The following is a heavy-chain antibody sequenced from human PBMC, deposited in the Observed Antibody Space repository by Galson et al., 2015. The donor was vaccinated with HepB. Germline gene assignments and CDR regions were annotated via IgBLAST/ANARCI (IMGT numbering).Heavy chain of an antibody. V-gene: IGHV1-69*13. CDR3: ARDPAYCTNGVCSSRAYYFDY. Sequence: SVKVSCKASGGTFSSYAISWVRQAPGQGLEWMGGIIPIFGTANYAQKFQGRVTITADESTSTAYMELSSLRSEDTAVYYCARDPAYCTNGVCSSRAYYFDYWGQGTLVTVSS. J-gene: IGHJ4*02. CDR2: IIPIFGTA. D-gene: IGHD2-8*01. CDR1: GGTFSSYA.